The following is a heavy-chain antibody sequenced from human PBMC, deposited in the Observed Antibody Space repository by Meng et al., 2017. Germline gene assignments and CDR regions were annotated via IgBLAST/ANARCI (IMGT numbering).Heavy chain of an antibody. D-gene: IGHD3-22*01. J-gene: IGHJ4*02. CDR1: GFTFDDYA. CDR2: ISWYGGST. CDR3: AKDIRSSGYYYFDY. Sequence: GESLKISCSASGFTFDDYAMHWVRRAPGKGLEWVSLISWYGGSTYYADSVKGRFTISRDNSKNSLYLQINSLRAEDTALYYCAKDIRSSGYYYFDYWGQGTLVTVSS. V-gene: IGHV3-43D*03.